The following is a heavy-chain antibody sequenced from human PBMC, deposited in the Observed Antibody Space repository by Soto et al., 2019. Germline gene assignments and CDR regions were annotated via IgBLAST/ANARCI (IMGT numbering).Heavy chain of an antibody. CDR3: ARGDIAARPYYDYGMDV. Sequence: GRTLRLSCAASGFTFSSYSLNWFRQAPGKGLEWVSYISSSSSTIYYADSVKGRFTISRDNAKNSLYLQMSSLRDEDTAVYYRARGDIAARPYYDYGMDVWGQGTTVAVSS. CDR1: GFTFSSYS. CDR2: ISSSSSTI. J-gene: IGHJ6*02. D-gene: IGHD6-25*01. V-gene: IGHV3-48*02.